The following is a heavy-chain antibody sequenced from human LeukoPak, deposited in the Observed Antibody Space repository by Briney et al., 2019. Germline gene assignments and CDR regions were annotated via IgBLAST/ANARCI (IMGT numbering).Heavy chain of an antibody. J-gene: IGHJ4*02. Sequence: PWGSLRLSCAASGFTFSSYWMHWVRQAPGKGLVWFSRINSDGSGTSYADSVKGRFTISRDNAKNTLYLQMNSLRAEDTAVYYCARVVSGYFDYWGQGTLVTVSS. CDR2: INSDGSGT. V-gene: IGHV3-74*01. CDR3: ARVVSGYFDY. CDR1: GFTFSSYW.